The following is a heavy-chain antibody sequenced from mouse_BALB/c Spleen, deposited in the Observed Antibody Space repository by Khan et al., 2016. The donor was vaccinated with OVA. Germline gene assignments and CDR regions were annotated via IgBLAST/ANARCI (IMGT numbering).Heavy chain of an antibody. Sequence: QVQLQQPGAELVKPGAPVKLSCKASGYTFTSYWMNWVKQRPGRGLEWIGRIDPSDSETHYNQKFKDKATLTVDKSSSTAYIQLSSLTSEDSAVYYWARDQYGNYFYAMDYWGQGTSVTVPP. CDR1: GYTFTSYW. V-gene: IGHV1-69*02. CDR3: ARDQYGNYFYAMDY. CDR2: IDPSDSET. J-gene: IGHJ4*01. D-gene: IGHD2-10*02.